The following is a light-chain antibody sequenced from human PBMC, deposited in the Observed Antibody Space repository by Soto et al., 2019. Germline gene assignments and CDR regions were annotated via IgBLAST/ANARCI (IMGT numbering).Light chain of an antibody. Sequence: DIVLTHSPDALSVSMGERATINCKSIRILLHRSKNENYFAWYQQRPGKAPKFLIYAASSLQSGVPSRFSGSGFGTDFTLTISSLQPEDFATYYCQQSHSTPLTFGGGT. CDR3: QQSHSTPLT. CDR1: RILLHRSKNENY. J-gene: IGKJ4*01. V-gene: IGKV1-39*01. CDR2: AAS.